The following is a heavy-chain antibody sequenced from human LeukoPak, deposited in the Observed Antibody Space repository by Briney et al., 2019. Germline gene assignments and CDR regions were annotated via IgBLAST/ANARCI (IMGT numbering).Heavy chain of an antibody. Sequence: GGSLRLSCAASGFTFSSYSMNWVRQAPGKGLEWVSSISSSSSYIYYADSVKGRFTISRDNAKNSLYLQVNSLRAEDTAVYYCAREGGYSYGPHWGQGTLVTVSS. D-gene: IGHD5-18*01. J-gene: IGHJ4*02. CDR3: AREGGYSYGPH. CDR2: ISSSSSYI. V-gene: IGHV3-21*01. CDR1: GFTFSSYS.